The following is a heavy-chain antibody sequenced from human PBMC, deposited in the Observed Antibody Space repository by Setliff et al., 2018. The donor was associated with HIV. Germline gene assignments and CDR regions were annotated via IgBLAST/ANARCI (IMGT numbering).Heavy chain of an antibody. CDR1: GFTFSSYS. CDR3: ARGPPFAY. CDR2: TFDNGNT. Sequence: GSLRLSCAASGFTFSSYSMNWLRQTPGKGLEWIAYTFDNGNTHYNPSLESRVTVSEDTSRHQFSLKLTSVTADDTAIYYCARGPPFAYWGQGLLVTVSS. J-gene: IGHJ4*02. V-gene: IGHV4-59*12.